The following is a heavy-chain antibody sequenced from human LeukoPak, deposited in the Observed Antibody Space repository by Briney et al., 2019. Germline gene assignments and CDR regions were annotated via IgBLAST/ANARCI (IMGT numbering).Heavy chain of an antibody. CDR3: ARIPSRGYSGSYYLGY. V-gene: IGHV1-8*03. J-gene: IGHJ4*02. D-gene: IGHD1-26*01. Sequence: GASVKVSCKASGYTFTSYDINWVRQATGQGLEWMGWMNPNSGNTGYAQKFQGRVTITRNTSISTAYMELSSLRSEDTAVYYCARIPSRGYSGSYYLGYWGQGTLVTVSS. CDR2: MNPNSGNT. CDR1: GYTFTSYD.